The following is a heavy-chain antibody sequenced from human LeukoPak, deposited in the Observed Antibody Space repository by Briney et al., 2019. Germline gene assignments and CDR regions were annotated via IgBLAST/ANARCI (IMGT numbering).Heavy chain of an antibody. V-gene: IGHV1-46*01. CDR2: INPSGGST. D-gene: IGHD1-26*01. Sequence: ASVKVSCKASGYTFTSYYMHWVRQAPVQGLEWMGIINPSGGSTSYAQKFQGRVTMTRDTSTSTVYMELSSLRSEDTAVYYCARDRYRVGATAWYFDLWGRGTLVTVSS. J-gene: IGHJ2*01. CDR1: GYTFTSYY. CDR3: ARDRYRVGATAWYFDL.